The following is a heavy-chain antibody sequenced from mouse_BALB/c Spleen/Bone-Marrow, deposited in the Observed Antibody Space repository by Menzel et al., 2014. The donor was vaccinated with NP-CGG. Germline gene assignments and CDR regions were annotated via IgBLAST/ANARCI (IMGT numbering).Heavy chain of an antibody. CDR2: ISSGGSYT. D-gene: IGHD2-10*01. J-gene: IGHJ3*01. V-gene: IGHV5-9*02. CDR1: GFAFSSYD. CDR3: ARHPYYGNYPAWFAY. Sequence: EVQGVESGGGLVKPGGSLKLSCAASGFAFSSYDMSWVRRTPEKRLEWVATISSGGSYTYYPDSVKGRFTISRDNARNTLYLQMSSLRSEDTALYYCARHPYYGNYPAWFAYWGQGTLVTVSA.